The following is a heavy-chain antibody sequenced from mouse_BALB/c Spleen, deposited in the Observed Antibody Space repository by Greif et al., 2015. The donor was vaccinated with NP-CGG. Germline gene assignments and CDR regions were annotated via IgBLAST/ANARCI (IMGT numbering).Heavy chain of an antibody. D-gene: IGHD4-1*01. CDR1: GFTFISYG. CDR3: ANWDY. J-gene: IGHJ2*01. CDR2: INSNGGST. Sequence: DVMLVESGGGLVQPGGSLKLSCAASGFTFISYGMSWVRQTPDKRLELVATINSNGGSTYYPDSVKGRFTISRDNAKNTLYLQMSSLKSEDTAMYYCANWDYWGQGTTLTVSS. V-gene: IGHV5-6-3*01.